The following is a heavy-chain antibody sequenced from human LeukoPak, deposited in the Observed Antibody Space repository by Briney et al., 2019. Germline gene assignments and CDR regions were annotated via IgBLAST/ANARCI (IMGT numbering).Heavy chain of an antibody. CDR3: ARQGSGYGFGYVTY. CDR2: VSYSENT. D-gene: IGHD5-18*01. Sequence: SETLSLTCTVSGGSISTSSCFWGWIRQPPGKGLEWIGSVSYSENTQYNPSLESRVTISVDTMKNQFYLKVTSVTAADTAVYYCARQGSGYGFGYVTYWGQGALVTVSS. CDR1: GGSISTSSCF. V-gene: IGHV4-39*01. J-gene: IGHJ4*02.